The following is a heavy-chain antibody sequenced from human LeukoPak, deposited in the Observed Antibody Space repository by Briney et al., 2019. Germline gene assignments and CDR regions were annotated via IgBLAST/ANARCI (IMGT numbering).Heavy chain of an antibody. CDR1: GFIFSTYG. J-gene: IGHJ5*02. V-gene: IGHV3-7*01. CDR3: AGDIVVVPAAIPP. Sequence: GRSLRLSCAASGFIFSTYGMHWVRQAPGKGLEWVANIKPDGSDKYYVDSVKGRFTISRDNAKNSLYLQMNSLRAEDTAVYYCAGDIVVVPAAIPPWGQGTLVTVSS. CDR2: IKPDGSDK. D-gene: IGHD2-2*02.